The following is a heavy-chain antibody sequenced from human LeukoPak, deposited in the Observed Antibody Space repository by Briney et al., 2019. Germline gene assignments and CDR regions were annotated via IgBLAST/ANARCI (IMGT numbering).Heavy chain of an antibody. CDR2: IYHSGTT. J-gene: IGHJ4*02. CDR3: ARAPIVAKALFGY. V-gene: IGHV4-30-4*07. CDR1: GVSISRGGYA. D-gene: IGHD2-15*01. Sequence: PSQTLSLTCAVSGVSISRGGYAWNWIRQPPGKGLEWIAYIYHSGTTYYNPSLKSRATISVDTSKNQFSLKLSSVTAADTAVYYCARAPIVAKALFGYWGQGTLVTVSS.